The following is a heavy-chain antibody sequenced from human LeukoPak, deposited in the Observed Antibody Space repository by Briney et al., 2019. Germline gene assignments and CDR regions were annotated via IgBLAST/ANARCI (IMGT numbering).Heavy chain of an antibody. CDR2: IYHSGST. V-gene: IGHV4-4*02. J-gene: IGHJ4*02. CDR1: GDSISSSNW. Sequence: KSSETLSLTCAVSGDSISSSNWWTWVRQPPGKGLEWIGEIYHSGSTNYNPSLKSRLTMSLDKSKDQFSLKLSSVTAADTAVYYCANTDYGDYVLMGWGQGTLVTVSS. D-gene: IGHD4-17*01. CDR3: ANTDYGDYVLMG.